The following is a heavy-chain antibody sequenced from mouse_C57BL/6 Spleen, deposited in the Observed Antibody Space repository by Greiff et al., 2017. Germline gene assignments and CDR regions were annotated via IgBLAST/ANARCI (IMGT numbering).Heavy chain of an antibody. D-gene: IGHD4-1*01. CDR2: SRNKANDYTT. J-gene: IGHJ3*01. CDR1: GFTFSDFY. Sequence: EVQVVESGGGLVQSGRSLRLSCATSGFTFSDFYMEWVRQAPGKGLEWIAASRNKANDYTTEYSASVKGRFIVSRDTSQSILYLQMNALRAEDTAIYYCARDLLTGPFAYWGQGTLVTVSA. CDR3: ARDLLTGPFAY. V-gene: IGHV7-1*01.